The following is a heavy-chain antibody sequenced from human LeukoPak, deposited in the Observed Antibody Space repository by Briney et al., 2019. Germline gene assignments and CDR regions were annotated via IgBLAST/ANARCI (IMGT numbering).Heavy chain of an antibody. Sequence: GGSLRLSCAASRFTFDEYGMSWVRQTAGKGLEWVSGINWNGRSIGYADSGKGRLTISRDNAENSLYVQMNSLRAEDTAVYYCARVGYSSSSFDYWGQGTLVTVSS. V-gene: IGHV3-20*04. CDR3: ARVGYSSSSFDY. CDR2: INWNGRSI. CDR1: RFTFDEYG. D-gene: IGHD6-6*01. J-gene: IGHJ4*02.